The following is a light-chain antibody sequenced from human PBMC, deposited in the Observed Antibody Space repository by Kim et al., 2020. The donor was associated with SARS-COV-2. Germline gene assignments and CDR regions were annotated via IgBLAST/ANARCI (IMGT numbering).Light chain of an antibody. J-gene: IGKJ1*01. CDR2: AAS. Sequence: ASVGDRVTITCRASQGISNYLDWYQQKPGRAPKLLIYAASSLQSGVPSRFRGSGSGTHFTLTISSLQPEDFATYYCRQSYSTPWTFGQGTKVDIK. CDR3: RQSYSTPWT. V-gene: IGKV1-39*01. CDR1: QGISNY.